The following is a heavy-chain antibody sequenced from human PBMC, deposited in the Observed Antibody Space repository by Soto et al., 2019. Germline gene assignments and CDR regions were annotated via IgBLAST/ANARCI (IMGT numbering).Heavy chain of an antibody. D-gene: IGHD3-10*01. Sequence: QITLKESGPALVKPTQTLTLTCTFSGFSLSTSGVGVGWIRQPPGKALEWLAVIYWDDDKRYSPSLMSRLTITKNTSKNQVALTMTNMDPVDTATYSRAHSSGEIFDYWGQGTLVTVSS. CDR3: AHSSGEIFDY. J-gene: IGHJ4*02. CDR2: IYWDDDK. V-gene: IGHV2-5*02. CDR1: GFSLSTSGVG.